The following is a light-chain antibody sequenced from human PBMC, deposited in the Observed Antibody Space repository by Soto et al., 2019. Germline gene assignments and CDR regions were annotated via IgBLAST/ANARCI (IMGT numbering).Light chain of an antibody. J-gene: IGLJ1*01. CDR2: DNT. CDR3: QVWDTRRDHYV. Sequence: SYELSQPPSVSVAPGHTSRITCGGSNIGSKGVHLYQQKPGQSPVLVVDDNTDRPSGIPERLSGSNSGNTATLAISRVEAGDEADYYCQVWDTRRDHYVFGTGTKVTVL. V-gene: IGLV3-21*02. CDR1: NIGSKG.